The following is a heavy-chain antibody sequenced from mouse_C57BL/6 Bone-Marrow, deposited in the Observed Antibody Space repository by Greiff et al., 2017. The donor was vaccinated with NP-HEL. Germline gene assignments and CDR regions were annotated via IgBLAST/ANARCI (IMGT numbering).Heavy chain of an antibody. Sequence: QVQLQQSGPELVKPGASVKLSCKASGYTFTSYDINWVKQRPGQGLEWIGWIYPRAGSTKYNEKFKGKATLTVDTSSSTAYMELHSLTSEDSAVYFCATGDWDGFAYWGQGTLVTVSA. CDR2: IYPRAGST. CDR1: GYTFTSYD. D-gene: IGHD4-1*01. J-gene: IGHJ3*01. CDR3: ATGDWDGFAY. V-gene: IGHV1-85*01.